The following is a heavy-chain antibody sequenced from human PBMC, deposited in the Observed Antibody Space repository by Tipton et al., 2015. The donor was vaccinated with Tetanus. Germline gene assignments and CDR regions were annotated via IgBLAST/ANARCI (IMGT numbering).Heavy chain of an antibody. D-gene: IGHD3-3*01. Sequence: TLSLTCTVSGASIRGGTFYWGWIRQPPGKGLEWIGSIYDSGDTYYIPSLKSRVTISVDTSTNQFSLTLNPMTAADTGVYYCARHQSGYFTPFDYWGQGKLVTVSS. CDR2: IYDSGDT. CDR1: GASIRGGTFY. V-gene: IGHV4-39*01. J-gene: IGHJ4*02. CDR3: ARHQSGYFTPFDY.